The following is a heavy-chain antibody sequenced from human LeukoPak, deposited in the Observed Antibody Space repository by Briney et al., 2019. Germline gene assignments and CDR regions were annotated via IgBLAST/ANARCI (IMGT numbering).Heavy chain of an antibody. CDR2: ISSSSSTI. V-gene: IGHV3-48*03. CDR3: ARAYYYDSSVYTASFQH. D-gene: IGHD3-22*01. Sequence: GGSLRLSCAASGFTLSSYEMNWVRQAPGKGLEWVSYISSSSSTIYYADSVKGRFTISRDNAKNSLYLQMNSLRAEDTAVYYCARAYYYDSSVYTASFQHWGQGTLVTVSS. CDR1: GFTLSSYE. J-gene: IGHJ1*01.